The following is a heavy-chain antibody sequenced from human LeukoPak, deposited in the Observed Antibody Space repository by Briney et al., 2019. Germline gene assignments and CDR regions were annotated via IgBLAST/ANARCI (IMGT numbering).Heavy chain of an antibody. CDR2: ISSRGGTI. D-gene: IGHD1-14*01. V-gene: IGHV3-48*03. CDR3: VRDRTTNTYDS. CDR1: GFTFNNYE. J-gene: IGHJ4*02. Sequence: GGSLRLSCAASGFTFNNYEMNWVRQAPGKGLEWISYISSRGGTIHYADSVKGRFTISRDNTKNSLYPQMNSLRAEDTAVYYCVRDRTTNTYDSWGQGTLVTVSS.